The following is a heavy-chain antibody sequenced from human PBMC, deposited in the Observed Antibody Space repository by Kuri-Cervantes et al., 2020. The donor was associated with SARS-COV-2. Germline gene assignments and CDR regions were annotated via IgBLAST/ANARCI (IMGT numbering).Heavy chain of an antibody. Sequence: SETLSLTCGVSGGSISSVGYSWNWIRQPPGKGLEWIGYIYHSGATLYNPSVKSRVTMSKDKSKNQFSLKLRSVTAADTAVYYCARDRYFDYLRVNFFDYWGQGSLVTVSS. V-gene: IGHV4-30-2*01. J-gene: IGHJ4*02. CDR3: ARDRYFDYLRVNFFDY. CDR2: IYHSGAT. D-gene: IGHD3-9*01. CDR1: GGSISSVGYS.